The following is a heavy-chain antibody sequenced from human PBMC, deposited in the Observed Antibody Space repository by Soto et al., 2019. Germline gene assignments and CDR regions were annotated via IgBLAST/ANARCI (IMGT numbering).Heavy chain of an antibody. Sequence: QVQLVESGGGVVQPGRSLRLSCAASGFTFSNYGMHWVCQAPGKGLEWVAVISYHGSDKYYADSVKGRFTISRGNSKNTLYLQMDSLRAEDTAVYYCAKDHLTTTVTTVGYWGQGTLVTVSS. CDR3: AKDHLTTTVTTVGY. CDR1: GFTFSNYG. D-gene: IGHD4-17*01. CDR2: ISYHGSDK. V-gene: IGHV3-30*18. J-gene: IGHJ4*02.